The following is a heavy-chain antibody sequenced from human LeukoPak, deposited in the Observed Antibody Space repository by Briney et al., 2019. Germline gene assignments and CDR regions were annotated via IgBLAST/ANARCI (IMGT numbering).Heavy chain of an antibody. Sequence: PGGSLRLSCAASGFIFSTYEMHWVRQAPGKGLEWVSYISSSGSTIYYADSVKGRFTISRDNAKNSLYLQMNSLRAEDTAVYYCTRGYEKSHYWGQGTLVTVSS. CDR2: ISSSGSTI. CDR1: GFIFSTYE. V-gene: IGHV3-48*03. D-gene: IGHD5-12*01. J-gene: IGHJ4*02. CDR3: TRGYEKSHY.